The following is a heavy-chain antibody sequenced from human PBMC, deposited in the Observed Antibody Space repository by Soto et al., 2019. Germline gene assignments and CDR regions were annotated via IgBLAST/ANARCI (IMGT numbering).Heavy chain of an antibody. CDR2: MNEDGGTT. CDR3: ASVLSGRADV. J-gene: IGHJ6*02. D-gene: IGHD3-10*01. CDR1: GFTISSYW. V-gene: IGHV3-74*02. Sequence: EVQLVESEGGLVRPGGSLRLSCAASGFTISSYWMHWVRQAPGKGLVWVSRMNEDGGTTDYADSVKGRFTISRDNAKNTLYLQMNSLRVEDTAVYYCASVLSGRADVWGQGTTVTVSS.